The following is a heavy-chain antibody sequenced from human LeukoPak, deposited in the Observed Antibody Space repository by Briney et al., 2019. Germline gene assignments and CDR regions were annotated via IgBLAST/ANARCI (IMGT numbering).Heavy chain of an antibody. D-gene: IGHD5-18*01. J-gene: IGHJ4*02. CDR3: ARGGGYSYGSFDY. V-gene: IGHV3-9*01. CDR2: ISGNSGSI. Sequence: GGSLRLSCAASGFTFDEYAMHWVRQAPGKGLEWVSGISGNSGSIGYADSVKGRFTISRDNAKNTLYLQMNSLRAEDTAVYYCARGGGYSYGSFDYWGQGTLVTVSS. CDR1: GFTFDEYA.